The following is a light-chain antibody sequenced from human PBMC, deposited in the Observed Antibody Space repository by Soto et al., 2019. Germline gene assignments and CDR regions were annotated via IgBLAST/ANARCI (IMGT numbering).Light chain of an antibody. CDR2: KAS. V-gene: IGKV1-5*03. J-gene: IGKJ2*01. Sequence: DIQMTQSPSALSASVGERVTITCRASQSVNGWLAWYQQKPGRAPKLLIYKASSLESGVPSRFSGSGSGTEFTLTISSLQPDDFATDYCQQYSSYSSYTFGPGPKLEL. CDR3: QQYSSYSSYT. CDR1: QSVNGW.